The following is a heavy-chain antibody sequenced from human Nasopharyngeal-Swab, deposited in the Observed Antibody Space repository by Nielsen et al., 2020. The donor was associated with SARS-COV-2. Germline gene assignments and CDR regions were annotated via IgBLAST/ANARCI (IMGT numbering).Heavy chain of an antibody. J-gene: IGHJ4*02. CDR2: IYHHGNT. Sequence: WIRQPPGKGLEWIGEIYHHGNTNYNPSLKSRVTISVDKSKNQFSLSLRSVTAADTAVYYCASDVGDLSVFFAFWGQGTPVTFSS. D-gene: IGHD4-17*01. V-gene: IGHV4-4*02. CDR3: ASDVGDLSVFFAF.